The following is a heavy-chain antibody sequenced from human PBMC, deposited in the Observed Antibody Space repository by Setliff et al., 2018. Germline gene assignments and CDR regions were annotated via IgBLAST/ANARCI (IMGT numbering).Heavy chain of an antibody. CDR1: GYTFTSYD. CDR3: ARLRVRGYDYDLGY. V-gene: IGHV1-8*01. J-gene: IGHJ4*02. Sequence: ASVKVSCKASGYTFTSYDINWVRQATGQGLEWMGWMNPNSGSAGYAQKFQGRLTMTRNTSINTAYMELSSLRSEDTAVYYCARLRVRGYDYDLGYWGQGTLVTVSS. D-gene: IGHD5-12*01. CDR2: MNPNSGSA.